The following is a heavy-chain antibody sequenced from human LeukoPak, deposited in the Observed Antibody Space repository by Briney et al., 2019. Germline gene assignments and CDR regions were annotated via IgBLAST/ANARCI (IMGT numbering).Heavy chain of an antibody. J-gene: IGHJ4*02. CDR3: AKVGGVIAAAGNFDY. Sequence: GGSLRLSCAASGFTFISYAMSWVRQAPGKGLEWVSAISGSGGSTYYADSVKGRFTISRDNSKNTLYLQMNSLRAEDTAVYYCAKVGGVIAAAGNFDYWGQGTLVTVSS. CDR2: ISGSGGST. D-gene: IGHD6-13*01. CDR1: GFTFISYA. V-gene: IGHV3-23*01.